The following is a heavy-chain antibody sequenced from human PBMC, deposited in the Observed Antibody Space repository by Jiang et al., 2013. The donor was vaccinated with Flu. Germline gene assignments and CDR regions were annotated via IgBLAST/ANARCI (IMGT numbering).Heavy chain of an antibody. CDR3: ARIGASEWSFDH. D-gene: IGHD3-3*01. CDR1: GYSFTSYW. Sequence: AEVKKPGESLKISCKGSGYSFTSYWIGWVRQMPGKGLEWMGVIYPKDSDVKYSPSFQGQVTISVDKSASVAYLQWNSLKASDSAMYYCARIGASEWSFDHWGQGTLVTVSS. CDR2: IYPKDSDV. J-gene: IGHJ4*02. V-gene: IGHV5-51*01.